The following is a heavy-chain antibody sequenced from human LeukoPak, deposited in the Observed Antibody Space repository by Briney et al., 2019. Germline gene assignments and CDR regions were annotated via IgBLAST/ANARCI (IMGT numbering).Heavy chain of an antibody. CDR3: ARMGGYSGYDLNY. V-gene: IGHV3-23*01. J-gene: IGHJ4*02. D-gene: IGHD5-12*01. Sequence: GGSLRLSCAASGFTFSSYAMSWVRQAPGKGLEWVSAISGSGGSTYYADSVKGRFTISRDNSKNTLYLQMNGLRAEDTAVYYCARMGGYSGYDLNYWGQGTLVTVSS. CDR1: GFTFSSYA. CDR2: ISGSGGST.